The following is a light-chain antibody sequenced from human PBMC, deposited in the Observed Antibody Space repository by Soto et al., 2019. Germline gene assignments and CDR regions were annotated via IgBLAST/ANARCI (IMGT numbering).Light chain of an antibody. CDR1: QSVRSNY. J-gene: IGKJ4*01. V-gene: IGKV3-20*01. CDR2: DAS. CDR3: QQYGSTPLT. Sequence: EIVLKQSPDTLSLSPGERATLSCRASQSVRSNYLAWYQQKPGQAPRFLIYDASSMATGIPDRCSGSGSGTDFTLTISRLEPEDFAVYYCQQYGSTPLTFGGGTKVDIK.